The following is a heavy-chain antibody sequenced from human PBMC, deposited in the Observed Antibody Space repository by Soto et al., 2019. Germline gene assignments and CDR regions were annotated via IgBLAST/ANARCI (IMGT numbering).Heavy chain of an antibody. D-gene: IGHD3-22*01. Sequence: SVKVSCKASGSTFRSNAMSWVRQAPGQGPEWMGGTIPLFDTAIYARQFQGRVTITADESTSTAYMELSSLRSEDTAVYYCATGDYYDNSGYSLYFDYWGQ. V-gene: IGHV1-69*13. CDR1: GSTFRSNA. J-gene: IGHJ4*01. CDR2: TIPLFDTA. CDR3: ATGDYYDNSGYSLYFDY.